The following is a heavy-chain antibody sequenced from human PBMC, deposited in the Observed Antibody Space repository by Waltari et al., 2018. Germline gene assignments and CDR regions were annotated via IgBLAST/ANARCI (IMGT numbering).Heavy chain of an antibody. CDR3: ARAYSVYSSSWFH. Sequence: QVQLVQSGAEVKKPGAPVKVSCKASGYTFTSYGISWVRQAPGQGLGWMGWISAYNGNTNYAQRLQGRVTMTTDTSTSTAYMELGSVRSDDTAVYYCARAYSVYSSSWFHWGQGTLVTVSS. CDR2: ISAYNGNT. J-gene: IGHJ4*02. V-gene: IGHV1-18*01. D-gene: IGHD6-13*01. CDR1: GYTFTSYG.